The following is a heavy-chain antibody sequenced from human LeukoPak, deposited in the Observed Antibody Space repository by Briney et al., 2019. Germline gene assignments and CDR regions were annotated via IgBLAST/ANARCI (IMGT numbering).Heavy chain of an antibody. CDR2: ISAYNGNT. CDR1: GYTFTSYG. D-gene: IGHD3-10*01. CDR3: ARGDYYGSGSYYSPLYYFDY. V-gene: IGHV1-18*01. J-gene: IGHJ4*02. Sequence: ASVKVSCKASGYTFTSYGISWVRQAPGQGLEWMGWISAYNGNTNYAQKLQGRVTMTTDTSTSTAYMELRSLRSDDTAVYYCARGDYYGSGSYYSPLYYFDYWGQGTLVTVSS.